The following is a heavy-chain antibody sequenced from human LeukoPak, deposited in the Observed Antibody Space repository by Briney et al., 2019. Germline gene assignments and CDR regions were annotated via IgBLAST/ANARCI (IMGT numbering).Heavy chain of an antibody. Sequence: GASVKVSCKASGYTFINYGITWVRQAPGQGLEWMGWISAYNSAYNGNTHYAQKLQGRVTMTTDTSTNTGYMELSSLRADDTAVYYCAREVTNDAFDIWGQGTMVIVSS. D-gene: IGHD4-17*01. CDR3: AREVTNDAFDI. CDR1: GYTFINYG. V-gene: IGHV1-18*01. J-gene: IGHJ3*02. CDR2: ISAYNSAYNGNT.